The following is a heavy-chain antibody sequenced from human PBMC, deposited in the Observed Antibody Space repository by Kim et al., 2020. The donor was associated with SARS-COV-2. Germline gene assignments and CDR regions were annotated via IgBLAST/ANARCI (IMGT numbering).Heavy chain of an antibody. D-gene: IGHD3-22*01. Sequence: SETLSLTCTVSGGSISSSSYYWGWIRQPPGKGLEWIGSIYYSGSTYYNPSLKSRVTISVDTSKNQFSLKLSSVTAADTAVYYCARGQAYYYDSSGYYGYWGQGTLVTVSS. CDR1: GGSISSSSYY. CDR2: IYYSGST. CDR3: ARGQAYYYDSSGYYGY. J-gene: IGHJ4*02. V-gene: IGHV4-39*07.